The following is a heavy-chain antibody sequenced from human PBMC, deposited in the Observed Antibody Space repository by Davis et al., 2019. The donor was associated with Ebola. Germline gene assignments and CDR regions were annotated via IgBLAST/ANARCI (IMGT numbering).Heavy chain of an antibody. CDR2: IIPIFGTA. V-gene: IGHV1-69*05. J-gene: IGHJ4*02. CDR3: ARDNVIGPGDY. CDR1: GGTFSSYA. Sequence: SVKVSCKASGGTFSSYAISWVRQAPGQGLEWMGGIIPIFGTANYAQKFQGRVTMTTDTSTSTAYMELRSLRSDDTAVYYCARDNVIGPGDYWGQGTLVTVSS. D-gene: IGHD3-10*01.